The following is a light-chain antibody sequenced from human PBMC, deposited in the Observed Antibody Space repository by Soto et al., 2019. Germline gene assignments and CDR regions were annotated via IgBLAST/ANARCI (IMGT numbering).Light chain of an antibody. V-gene: IGKV1-39*01. CDR2: AAS. J-gene: IGKJ2*01. Sequence: DIQMTQSPSSLPASVGDRVTITCRASQSITNYLSWYQQRPGKAPKLLIHAASNLQSGVPSRFSGSGSETDSSLTISNLQPEDFATYYCQQSYSAPRTFGQGTKVEIK. CDR3: QQSYSAPRT. CDR1: QSITNY.